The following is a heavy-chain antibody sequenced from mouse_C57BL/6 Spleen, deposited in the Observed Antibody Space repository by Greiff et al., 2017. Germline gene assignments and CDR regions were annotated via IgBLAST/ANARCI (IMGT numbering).Heavy chain of an antibody. CDR1: GYTFTSYW. J-gene: IGHJ2*01. V-gene: IGHV1-5*01. Sequence: VQLQQSGTVLARPGASVKMSCKTSGYTFTSYWMHWVKQRPGQGLEWIGAIYPGNSDTSYNQKFKGKAKLTAVTSASTAYMELSSLTNEDSAVYYCTSYGSSSYYFDYWGQGTTRTVSS. D-gene: IGHD1-1*01. CDR3: TSYGSSSYYFDY. CDR2: IYPGNSDT.